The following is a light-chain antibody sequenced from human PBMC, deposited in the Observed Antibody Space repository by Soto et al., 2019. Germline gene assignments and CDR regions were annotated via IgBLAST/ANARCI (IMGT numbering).Light chain of an antibody. CDR3: SSYAGSNPSYV. V-gene: IGLV2-8*01. CDR1: SSDIGAYIY. CDR2: EVS. J-gene: IGLJ1*01. Sequence: QSVLTQPPSASGSPGQSVTISCTGTSSDIGAYIYVSWYQQHPGKAPKLMIPEVSRRPSGVPERFSGSKSGNTASLTVSGLQADDEAHYYCSSYAGSNPSYVFGTGTKV.